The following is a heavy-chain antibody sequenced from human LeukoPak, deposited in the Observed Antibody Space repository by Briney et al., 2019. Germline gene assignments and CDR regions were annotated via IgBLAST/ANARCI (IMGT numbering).Heavy chain of an antibody. D-gene: IGHD3-3*01. CDR2: MYYSGST. Sequence: SSETLSLTCSVSGGSISSYYWSWIRQPPGKGLEWIGYMYYSGSTNYNPSLKSRVTISGDTSKNQVSLKLSFVTAADTAVYYCASALWSGFGWSDPWGQGILVTVSS. V-gene: IGHV4-59*08. CDR1: GGSISSYY. CDR3: ASALWSGFGWSDP. J-gene: IGHJ5*02.